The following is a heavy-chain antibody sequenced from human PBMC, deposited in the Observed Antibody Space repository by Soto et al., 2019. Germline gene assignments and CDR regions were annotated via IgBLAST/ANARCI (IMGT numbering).Heavy chain of an antibody. V-gene: IGHV5-51*01. Sequence: PGESLKISCKGSGYSFTSYWIGWVRQMPGKGLEWMGIIYPGDSDTRYSPSFQGQVTISADKSISTAYLQWSSLKASDTAMYYCAREAYYYGSGSYYKGGYYGMDVWGQGTTVTVSS. D-gene: IGHD3-10*01. J-gene: IGHJ6*02. CDR3: AREAYYYGSGSYYKGGYYGMDV. CDR2: IYPGDSDT. CDR1: GYSFTSYW.